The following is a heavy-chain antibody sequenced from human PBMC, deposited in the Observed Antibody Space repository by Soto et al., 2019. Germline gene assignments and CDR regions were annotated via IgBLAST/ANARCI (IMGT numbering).Heavy chain of an antibody. Sequence: SETLSLTCTVSGGSISSSSYYWGWIRQPPGKGLEWIGSIYCSGSTYYNPSLKSRVTISVDTSKNQFSLKLSSVTAADTAVYYCARQPRGGYYDSSGYYRPANYYYYYGMDVWGQGTTVTVS. D-gene: IGHD3-22*01. J-gene: IGHJ6*02. CDR2: IYCSGST. CDR3: ARQPRGGYYDSSGYYRPANYYYYYGMDV. V-gene: IGHV4-39*01. CDR1: GGSISSSSYY.